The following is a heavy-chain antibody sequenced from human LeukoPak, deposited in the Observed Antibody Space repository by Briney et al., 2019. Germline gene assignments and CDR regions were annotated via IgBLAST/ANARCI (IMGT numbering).Heavy chain of an antibody. Sequence: ASVKVSCKVSGYTLTELSMHWVRQAPGKVLEWMGVFDPEDAETIYPQKLQGRVTMTEDTSTDTAYMELSSLRSEDTAVYYCARDNYDILTGYSRPFDYWGQGTLVTVSS. CDR1: GYTLTELS. CDR2: FDPEDAET. J-gene: IGHJ4*02. V-gene: IGHV1-24*01. CDR3: ARDNYDILTGYSRPFDY. D-gene: IGHD3-9*01.